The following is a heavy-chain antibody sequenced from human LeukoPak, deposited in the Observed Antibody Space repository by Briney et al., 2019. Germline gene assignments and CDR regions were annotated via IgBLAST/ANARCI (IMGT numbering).Heavy chain of an antibody. Sequence: SETLSLTCAVSGGSISSGGYSWRWIRQPPGKGLEWIGYIYHSGSTYYNPSLKSRVTISVDRSKNQFSLKLSSVTAADTAVYYCAREGDWGFDYWGQGTLVTVSS. CDR2: IYHSGST. CDR3: AREGDWGFDY. V-gene: IGHV4-30-2*01. CDR1: GGSISSGGYS. J-gene: IGHJ4*02. D-gene: IGHD2-21*02.